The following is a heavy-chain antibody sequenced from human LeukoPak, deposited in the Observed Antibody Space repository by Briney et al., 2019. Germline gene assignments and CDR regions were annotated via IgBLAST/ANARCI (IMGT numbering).Heavy chain of an antibody. Sequence: SETLSLTCAVYGGSFSGYYWSWIRQPPGKGLEWIGEINHSGSTNYNPSLKSRVTISVDTSKNQFSLKLSSVTAADTAVYYCARGHDYGDYGEGFDYWGQGTLVTVSS. D-gene: IGHD4-17*01. V-gene: IGHV4-34*01. CDR2: INHSGST. CDR1: GGSFSGYY. J-gene: IGHJ4*02. CDR3: ARGHDYGDYGEGFDY.